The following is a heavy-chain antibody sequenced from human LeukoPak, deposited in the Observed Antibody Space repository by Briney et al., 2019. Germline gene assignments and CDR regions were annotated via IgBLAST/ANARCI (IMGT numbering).Heavy chain of an antibody. Sequence: GGSLRLSCAASGVTFSSLWMSWVRQAPGRGPEWVANINQDGDTTYYVASVKGRFTISRDNAKNSLSLQMSSLRAEDTAVYYCTKDRQGPNQYHMDVWGKGTTVTVSS. CDR3: TKDRQGPNQYHMDV. CDR2: INQDGDTT. CDR1: GVTFSSLW. J-gene: IGHJ6*03. V-gene: IGHV3-7*01.